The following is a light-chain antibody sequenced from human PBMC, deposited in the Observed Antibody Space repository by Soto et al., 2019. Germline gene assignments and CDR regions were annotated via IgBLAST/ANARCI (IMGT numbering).Light chain of an antibody. CDR1: QSVSSSS. Sequence: EIVLTQSPGTLSLSPGERATLSCRASQSVSSSSLAWYQHQPGQAPRLLVYGASSRATGIPDRFSGSGSGTDFTLTISRLEPEDFALYYCQQRSKWPLTFGGGTKVDIK. CDR2: GAS. J-gene: IGKJ4*01. V-gene: IGKV3D-20*02. CDR3: QQRSKWPLT.